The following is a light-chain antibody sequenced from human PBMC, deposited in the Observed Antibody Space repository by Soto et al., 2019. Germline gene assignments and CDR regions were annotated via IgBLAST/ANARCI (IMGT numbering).Light chain of an antibody. Sequence: EIVLTQSPGTLSLSPGERATLSCRASQSVSSSYLAWYQQKPGQAPRLLIYGASSSATGIPDRLSGSGSGTDFTLTINTLEPEDCVVYYCQHYYTSPPFTFGPGTKVDIK. J-gene: IGKJ3*01. V-gene: IGKV3-20*01. CDR1: QSVSSSY. CDR3: QHYYTSPPFT. CDR2: GAS.